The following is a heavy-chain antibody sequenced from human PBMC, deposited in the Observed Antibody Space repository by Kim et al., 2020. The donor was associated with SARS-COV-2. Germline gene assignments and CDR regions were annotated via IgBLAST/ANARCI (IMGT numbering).Heavy chain of an antibody. D-gene: IGHD6-19*01. CDR3: ARDGAVAGFDY. Sequence: SETLSLTCTVSGGSISSGGYYWSWIRQHPGKDLEWIGYIYYSGSTYYNPSLKSRVTISVDTSKNQFSLKLSSVTAADTAVYYCARDGAVAGFDYWGQGTLVTVSS. CDR1: GGSISSGGYY. CDR2: IYYSGST. J-gene: IGHJ4*02. V-gene: IGHV4-31*03.